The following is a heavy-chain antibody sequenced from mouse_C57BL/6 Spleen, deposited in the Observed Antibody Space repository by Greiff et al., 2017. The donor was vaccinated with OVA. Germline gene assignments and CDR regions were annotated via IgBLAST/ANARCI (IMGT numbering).Heavy chain of an antibody. J-gene: IGHJ4*01. V-gene: IGHV1-55*01. D-gene: IGHD1-1*01. CDR1: GYTFTSYW. Sequence: VQLQQPGAELVKPGASVKMSCKASGYTFTSYWITWVKQRPGQGLEWIGDIYPGSGSTNYNEKFKSKATLTVDTSSSTAYMQLSSLTSEDSAVYYCAIAGGYGSSFYAMDYWGQGTSVTVSS. CDR3: AIAGGYGSSFYAMDY. CDR2: IYPGSGST.